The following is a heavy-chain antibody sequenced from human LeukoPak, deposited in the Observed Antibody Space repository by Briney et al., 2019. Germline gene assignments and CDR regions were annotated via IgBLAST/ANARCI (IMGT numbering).Heavy chain of an antibody. CDR2: ISSSSSYI. V-gene: IGHV3-21*01. Sequence: GESLRLSCAASGFTFSSYSMNWVRQAPGKGLEWVSSISSSSSYIYYADSVKGRFTISRDNAKNSLYLQMNSLRAEDTAVYYCARVYLGYCSSTSCYPDYWGQGTLVTVSS. CDR1: GFTFSSYS. D-gene: IGHD2-2*01. CDR3: ARVYLGYCSSTSCYPDY. J-gene: IGHJ4*02.